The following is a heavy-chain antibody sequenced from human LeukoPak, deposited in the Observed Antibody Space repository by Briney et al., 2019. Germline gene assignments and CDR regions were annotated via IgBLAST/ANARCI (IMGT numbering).Heavy chain of an antibody. CDR3: ARGASSGSYYNQSFDY. J-gene: IGHJ4*02. Sequence: SETLSLTCAVYGESFSGYYWSWIRQPPGKALEWFGEINHSGSTHYNPSLKSRVTISVDTSKNQFSLKLSSVNAADTAVYYCARGASSGSYYNQSFDYWRQGTLVTVSA. CDR2: INHSGST. CDR1: GESFSGYY. V-gene: IGHV4-34*01. D-gene: IGHD3-10*01.